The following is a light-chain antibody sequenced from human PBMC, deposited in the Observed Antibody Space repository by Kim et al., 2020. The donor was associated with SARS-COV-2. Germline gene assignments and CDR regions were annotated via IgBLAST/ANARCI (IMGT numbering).Light chain of an antibody. CDR3: QAWDSSTVV. J-gene: IGLJ2*01. V-gene: IGLV3-1*01. Sequence: VAPGQTASITCSGDKLGDKYACWYQQKPGQSPVLVIYQNNKRPSGIPERFSGSNSGNTATLTISGTQAVDEADYYCQAWDSSTVVFGGGTQLTVL. CDR2: QNN. CDR1: KLGDKY.